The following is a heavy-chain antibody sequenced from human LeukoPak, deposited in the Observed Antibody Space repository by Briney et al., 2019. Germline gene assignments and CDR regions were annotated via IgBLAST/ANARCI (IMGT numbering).Heavy chain of an antibody. CDR2: ISYDGSNK. CDR1: GFTFSSYA. CDR3: ARGVYSRGAFDI. D-gene: IGHD5-18*01. Sequence: GGSLRLSCAASGFTFSSYAMHWVRQAPGKGLEWVAVISYDGSNKYYADSVKGRFTISRDNSKNTLYLQMNSLRAEDTAVYYCARGVYSRGAFDIWGQGTMVTVSS. J-gene: IGHJ3*02. V-gene: IGHV3-30-3*01.